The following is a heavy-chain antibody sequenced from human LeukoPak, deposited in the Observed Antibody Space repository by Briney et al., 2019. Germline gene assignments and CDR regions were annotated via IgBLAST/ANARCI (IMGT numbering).Heavy chain of an antibody. D-gene: IGHD4-23*01. J-gene: IGHJ6*02. CDR2: IYYSGST. CDR3: ARDDYGGNSGWDYYYYGMDV. CDR1: GGSISTYY. Sequence: PSETLSLTCTVSGGSISTYYWSWIRQPPGKGLEWIGHIYYSGSTNYNPSLKSRVTISVDTSKNQFSLKLSSVTAADTAVYYCARDDYGGNSGWDYYYYGMDVWGQGTTVTVSS. V-gene: IGHV4-59*12.